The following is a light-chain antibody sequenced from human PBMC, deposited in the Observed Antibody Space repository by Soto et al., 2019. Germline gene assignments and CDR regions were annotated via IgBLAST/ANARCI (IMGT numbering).Light chain of an antibody. CDR2: EVS. CDR1: SSDVGSYNL. J-gene: IGLJ1*01. V-gene: IGLV2-23*02. Sequence: QSVLTQPASLSGSPGQSITISCTGTSSDVGSYNLVSWCQQHPGKAPKLMICEVSKRPSGVSNRFSGSKSGNTASLTISGLQAEDEADYYCCSYAGSSTVFGTGTKVTVL. CDR3: CSYAGSSTV.